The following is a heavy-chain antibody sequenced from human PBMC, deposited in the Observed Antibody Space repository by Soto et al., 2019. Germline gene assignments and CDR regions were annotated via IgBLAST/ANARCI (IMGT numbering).Heavy chain of an antibody. CDR3: ARAFPRIPFGESYYYCGMYV. CDR1: GGTFSSYA. D-gene: IGHD3-16*01. Sequence: QVQLVQSGAEVKKPGSSVKVSCKASGGTFSSYAISWVRQAPGQGLEWMGGIIPIFGTANYAQKFQGRVTITADESTSTXYXXLGSLGSEDTAVYYCARAFPRIPFGESYYYCGMYVWGQGTTVTVSS. V-gene: IGHV1-69*12. CDR2: IIPIFGTA. J-gene: IGHJ6*02.